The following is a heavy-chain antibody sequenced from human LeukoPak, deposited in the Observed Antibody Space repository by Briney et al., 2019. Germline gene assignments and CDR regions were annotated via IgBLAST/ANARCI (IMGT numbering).Heavy chain of an antibody. CDR1: EFTFSSYW. J-gene: IGHJ4*02. CDR2: ITNDGRDT. V-gene: IGHV3-74*01. D-gene: IGHD1-26*01. Sequence: GGSLRLSCAASEFTFSSYWMHWVRQAPGKGLVWVSRITNDGRDTWYADSVKGRFTISRDNAKNTLCLQMNSLRVEDTAVYYCARDMDVVGASVDYWGQGTLVTVSS. CDR3: ARDMDVVGASVDY.